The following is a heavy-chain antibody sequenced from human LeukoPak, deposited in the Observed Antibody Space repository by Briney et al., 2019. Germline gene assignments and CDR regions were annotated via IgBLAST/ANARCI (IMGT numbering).Heavy chain of an antibody. Sequence: SETLSLTCTVSGGSINNYYWSWIRQPAGNGLEWIGRIYTRGSTNYNPSLKRRVTMSVDTSKNQFSLKLSSVTDAETAVYYCAGGRYCSDDICSGGDAFDIWGQGTMVSVSS. CDR1: GGSINNYY. J-gene: IGHJ3*02. CDR3: AGGRYCSDDICSGGDAFDI. V-gene: IGHV4-4*07. CDR2: IYTRGST. D-gene: IGHD2-15*01.